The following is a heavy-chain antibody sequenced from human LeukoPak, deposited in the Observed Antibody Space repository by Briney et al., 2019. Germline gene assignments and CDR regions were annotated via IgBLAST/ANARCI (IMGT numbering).Heavy chain of an antibody. CDR3: ARVGGNWFDP. CDR2: IYYSGSI. CDR1: GGSISSYY. J-gene: IGHJ5*02. V-gene: IGHV4-59*12. Sequence: SETLSLTCTVSGGSISSYYWSWIRQPPGKGLEWIGYIYYSGSINYNPSLKSRVIISVDKSKNQFSLKLSSVTAADTAVYYCARVGGNWFDPWGQGTLVTVSS.